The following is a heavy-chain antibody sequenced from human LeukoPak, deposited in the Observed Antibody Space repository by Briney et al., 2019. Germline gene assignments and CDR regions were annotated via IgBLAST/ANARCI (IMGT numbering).Heavy chain of an antibody. CDR1: KFIFSNYW. CDR2: IKSKTDGGTT. D-gene: IGHD3-3*01. J-gene: IGHJ5*02. CDR3: TTEDPITIFGVVIKVFDP. V-gene: IGHV3-15*01. Sequence: GGSLRLSCAASKFIFSNYWMSWVRQAPGKGLEWVGRIKSKTDGGTTDYAAPVKGRFTISRDDSKNTLYLQMNSLKTEDTAVYYCTTEDPITIFGVVIKVFDPWGQGTLVTVSS.